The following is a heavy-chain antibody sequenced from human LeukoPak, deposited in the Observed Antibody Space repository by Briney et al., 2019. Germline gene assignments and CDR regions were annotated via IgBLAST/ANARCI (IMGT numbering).Heavy chain of an antibody. J-gene: IGHJ6*02. V-gene: IGHV3-66*01. CDR3: ARDRYYYDSSGYSHGMDV. CDR2: IYNGDRT. CDR1: GFTVSSDY. D-gene: IGHD3-22*01. Sequence: PGGSLRLSCAASGFTVSSDYMSWVRQAPGKGLEWVSVIYNGDRTYYGDSVKGRFTISRDNSKNMLYLQMNSLGVEDTAVYYCARDRYYYDSSGYSHGMDVWGQGTTVTVS.